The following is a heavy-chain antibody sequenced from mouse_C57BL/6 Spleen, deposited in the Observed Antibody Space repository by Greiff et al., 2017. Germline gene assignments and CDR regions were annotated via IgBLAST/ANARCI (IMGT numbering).Heavy chain of an antibody. J-gene: IGHJ3*01. Sequence: VQLQQSGAELVRPGASVTLSCKASGYTFTDYEMHWVKQTPVHGLEWIGAIDPETGGTAYNQKFKGKAILTADKSSSTAYMELRSLTSEDSAVYYGTAGGARGFAYWGQGTLVTVSA. CDR2: IDPETGGT. V-gene: IGHV1-15*01. CDR1: GYTFTDYE. CDR3: TAGGARGFAY.